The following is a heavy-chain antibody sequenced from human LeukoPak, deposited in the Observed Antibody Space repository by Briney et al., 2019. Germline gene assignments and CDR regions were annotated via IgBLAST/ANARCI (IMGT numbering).Heavy chain of an antibody. J-gene: IGHJ3*02. CDR3: ARIRDGYNDAYDI. V-gene: IGHV1-46*01. D-gene: IGHD5-24*01. CDR2: INPDGGNT. Sequence: ASVKVSSKASGYIFTSYYIHWVRQAPGQGLEWMGIINPDGGNTNYAQNFQGRVTLTRDTSTSTVYMELSSLRSEDTAIYYCARIRDGYNDAYDIWGQGTVVTVPS. CDR1: GYIFTSYY.